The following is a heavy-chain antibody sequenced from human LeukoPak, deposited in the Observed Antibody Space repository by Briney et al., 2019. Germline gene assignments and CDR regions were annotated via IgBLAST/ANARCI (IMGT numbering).Heavy chain of an antibody. CDR1: GYTFTSYA. CDR2: INTNTGNP. V-gene: IGHV7-4-1*02. D-gene: IGHD5-12*01. Sequence: ASVKVSCKASGYTFTSYAMNCVRQAPGQGLEWMGWINTNTGNPTYAQGFTGRFVFSLDTSVSTAYLQISSLKAEDTAVYYCARDPMSGYDFYYFDYWGQGTLVTVSS. CDR3: ARDPMSGYDFYYFDY. J-gene: IGHJ4*02.